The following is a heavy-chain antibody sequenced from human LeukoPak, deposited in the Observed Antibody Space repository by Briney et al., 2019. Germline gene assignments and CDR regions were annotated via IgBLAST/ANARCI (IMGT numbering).Heavy chain of an antibody. D-gene: IGHD1-14*01. CDR2: ISSSSSYI. CDR1: GFTFSSYS. CDR3: ASARLVTAATPGVFDY. V-gene: IGHV3-21*01. J-gene: IGHJ4*02. Sequence: GGSLRLSCAASGFTFSSYSMNWVRQAPGKGLEWVSSISSSSSYIYYADSVKGRFTISRDNVKNSLYLQMNSLRAEDTAVYYCASARLVTAATPGVFDYWGQGTLVTVSS.